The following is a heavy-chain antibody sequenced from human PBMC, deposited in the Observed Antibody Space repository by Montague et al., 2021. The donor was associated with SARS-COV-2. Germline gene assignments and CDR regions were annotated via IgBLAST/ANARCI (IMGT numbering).Heavy chain of an antibody. CDR3: ARKEMKYSSIWSTGGNWFDP. CDR2: IYYSGST. Sequence: SETLSLTCTVSGGSISSSSYYWGWIRQPPGKGLEWIGSIYYSGSTYYNPSLKSRVTISVDTSKNQFSLKLSSVTAADMAVYYCARKEMKYSSIWSTGGNWFDPWGQGTLVTVSS. CDR1: GGSISSSSYY. J-gene: IGHJ5*02. V-gene: IGHV4-39*01. D-gene: IGHD6-13*01.